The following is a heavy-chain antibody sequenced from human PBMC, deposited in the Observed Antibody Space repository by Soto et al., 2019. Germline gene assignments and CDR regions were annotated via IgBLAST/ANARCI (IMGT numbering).Heavy chain of an antibody. J-gene: IGHJ3*01. CDR1: GFIFSSYT. D-gene: IGHD2-2*01. Sequence: GSLRLSCTASGFIFSSYTINWVRQAPGKGLEWVSSISGSGSYIYIADSMKGRTTISRDNAQNSVHLQMNSLRVEDTAVYYCARAGLEPANAFDVWGQGTKVTVSS. CDR3: ARAGLEPANAFDV. V-gene: IGHV3-21*06. CDR2: ISGSGSYI.